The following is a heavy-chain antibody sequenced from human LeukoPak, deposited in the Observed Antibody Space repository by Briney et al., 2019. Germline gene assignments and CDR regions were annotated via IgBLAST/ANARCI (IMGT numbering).Heavy chain of an antibody. D-gene: IGHD3-16*01. V-gene: IGHV3-23*01. CDR1: GFTFSSYG. CDR2: ISGSGGST. CDR3: AKILGAIIDAFDM. J-gene: IGHJ3*02. Sequence: GGTLRLSCAASGFTFSSYGMSWVRQAPGKGLEWVSAISGSGGSTYYADSVKGRFTISRDNSKNTLYLQMNSLRAEDTAVYYCAKILGAIIDAFDMWGQGTMVTISS.